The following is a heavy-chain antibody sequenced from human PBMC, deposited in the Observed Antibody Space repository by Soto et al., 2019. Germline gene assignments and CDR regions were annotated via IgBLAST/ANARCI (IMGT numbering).Heavy chain of an antibody. D-gene: IGHD6-6*01. Sequence: GGSLRLSCAASGFTFIRYGMHWVRQAPGKGLEWVAVISYDGSNKYYADSVKGRFTISRDNSKNTLYLQMNSLRAEDTAVYYCAKDRVKYSSSSLDYWGQGTLVTVSS. V-gene: IGHV3-30*18. CDR2: ISYDGSNK. CDR1: GFTFIRYG. J-gene: IGHJ4*02. CDR3: AKDRVKYSSSSLDY.